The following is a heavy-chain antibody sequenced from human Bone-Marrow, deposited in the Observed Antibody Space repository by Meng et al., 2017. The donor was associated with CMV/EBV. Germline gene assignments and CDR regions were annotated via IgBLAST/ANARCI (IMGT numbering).Heavy chain of an antibody. CDR1: GGSVSSGSYY. V-gene: IGHV4-61*01. D-gene: IGHD2-2*01. Sequence: SEPLSLTCTVSGGSVSSGSYYWSWIRQPPGKGLEWIGYIYYSGSTNYNPSLKSRVTISVDTSKNQFSLKLSSVTAADTAVYYCARGKLVNYYYYYGMDVWGQGTTVTVSS. CDR2: IYYSGST. J-gene: IGHJ6*02. CDR3: ARGKLVNYYYYYGMDV.